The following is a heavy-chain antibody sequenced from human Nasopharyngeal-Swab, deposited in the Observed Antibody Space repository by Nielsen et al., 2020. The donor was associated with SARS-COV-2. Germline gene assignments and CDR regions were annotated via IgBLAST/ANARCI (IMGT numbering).Heavy chain of an antibody. D-gene: IGHD2-2*01. CDR2: IYYSGST. J-gene: IGHJ3*02. V-gene: IGHV4-39*01. Sequence: RQAPGKGLEWIGSIYYSGSTYYNPSLKSRVTISVDTSKNQFSLKLSSVTAADTAVYYCARPNTPEDIVVVPAAIAFDIWGQGTTVTVSS. CDR3: ARPNTPEDIVVVPAAIAFDI.